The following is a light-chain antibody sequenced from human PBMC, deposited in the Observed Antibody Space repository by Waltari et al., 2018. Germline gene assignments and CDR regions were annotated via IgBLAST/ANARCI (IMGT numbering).Light chain of an antibody. CDR3: SSYAGTNNLL. CDR2: GVT. V-gene: IGLV2-8*01. CDR1: SSDVGRYDS. Sequence: QSALTQPPSASGSPGQSVTISCTGTSSDVGRYDSVSWYQHHPGKAPKLLIYGVTKRPSGGPDRFSGSKSGNTASLTISGLQTDDEAHYYCSSYAGTNNLLFGGGTKVTVL. J-gene: IGLJ2*01.